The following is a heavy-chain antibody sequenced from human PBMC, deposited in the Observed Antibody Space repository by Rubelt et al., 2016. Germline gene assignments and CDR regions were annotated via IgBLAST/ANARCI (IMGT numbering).Heavy chain of an antibody. CDR3: ARDQIATAATWD. CDR2: IWYDGSNK. CDR1: GFNFSNYG. J-gene: IGHJ4*02. Sequence: QAQLAESGGGVVQPGRSLRLSCAASGFNFSNYGMHWVRQAPGKGLEWVAVIWYDGSNKYYADSVKGRFTISRDNSNNTLYLQLNSLRAGDTAVYYCARDQIATAATWDWGQGTLVTVSS. D-gene: IGHD2-15*01. V-gene: IGHV3-33*01.